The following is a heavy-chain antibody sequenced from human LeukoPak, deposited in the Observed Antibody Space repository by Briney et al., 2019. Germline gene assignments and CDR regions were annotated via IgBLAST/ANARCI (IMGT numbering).Heavy chain of an antibody. CDR3: AKDSLSPAFDI. J-gene: IGHJ3*02. Sequence: GGSLRLSCAASGFTFSSYSMNWVRQAPGKGLEWVSSISSSSSYIYYADSVKGRFTISRDNSKNTLYLQMNSLRAEDTAVYYCAKDSLSPAFDIWGQGTMVTVSS. CDR1: GFTFSSYS. CDR2: ISSSSSYI. V-gene: IGHV3-21*04.